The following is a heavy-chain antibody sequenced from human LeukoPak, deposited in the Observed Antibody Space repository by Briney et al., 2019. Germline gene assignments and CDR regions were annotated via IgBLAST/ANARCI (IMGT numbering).Heavy chain of an antibody. Sequence: GASVKVSCKASGGTFSSYAISWVRQAPGQGLEWMGGIIPIFGTANYAQKFQGRVTITTDESTSTAYMELSSLRSEDTAVYYCARDPICARGHDFDYYYYYMDVWGKGTTVTVSS. CDR1: GGTFSSYA. D-gene: IGHD1-1*01. J-gene: IGHJ6*03. CDR3: ARDPICARGHDFDYYYYYMDV. CDR2: IIPIFGTA. V-gene: IGHV1-69*05.